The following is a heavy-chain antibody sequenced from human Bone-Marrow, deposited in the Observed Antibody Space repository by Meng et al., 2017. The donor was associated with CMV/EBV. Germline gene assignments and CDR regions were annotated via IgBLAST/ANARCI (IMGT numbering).Heavy chain of an antibody. CDR2: IKQDGSEK. CDR1: GFTFSSYW. Sequence: GESLKISCAASGFTFSSYWMSWVRQAPGKGLEWVANIKQDGSEKYYADSVKGRFTISRDNAKNSLFLQMNSLRAEDTSVYYCARDRFFGVCFAWGQGTLVTVSS. CDR3: ARDRFFGVCFA. J-gene: IGHJ5*02. V-gene: IGHV3-7*01. D-gene: IGHD3-3*01.